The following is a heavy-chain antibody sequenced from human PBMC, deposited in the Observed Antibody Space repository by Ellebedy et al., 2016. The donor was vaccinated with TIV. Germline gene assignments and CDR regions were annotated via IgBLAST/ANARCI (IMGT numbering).Heavy chain of an antibody. CDR1: GLKFRSYA. D-gene: IGHD6-13*01. CDR2: ISGSGGTT. CDR3: ARDRISASGIFDY. V-gene: IGHV3-23*01. J-gene: IGHJ4*02. Sequence: GGSLRLSCVASGLKFRSYAMTWVRQGPGKGLEWVAVISGSGGTTKVADSVKGRFTVSRGNSQDTLYLQMNSLRAEDTAVYYCARDRISASGIFDYWGQGTLVTVSS.